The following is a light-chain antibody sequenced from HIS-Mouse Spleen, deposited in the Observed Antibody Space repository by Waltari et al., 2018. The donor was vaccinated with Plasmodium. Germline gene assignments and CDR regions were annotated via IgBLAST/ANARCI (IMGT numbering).Light chain of an antibody. CDR3: QQYNSYSWT. Sequence: DIQLTPSPSTLSASVGDRVTITCRASQSISSWFAWYQQKPWTAPKLLIYKASSLESGVTSMFSGSGSGAEFTLTISSLQPNDFATYYCQQYNSYSWTFGQGTKVEIK. CDR2: KAS. J-gene: IGKJ1*01. V-gene: IGKV1-5*03. CDR1: QSISSW.